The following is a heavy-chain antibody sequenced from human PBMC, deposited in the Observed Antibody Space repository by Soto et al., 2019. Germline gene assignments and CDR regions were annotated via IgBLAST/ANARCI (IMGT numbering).Heavy chain of an antibody. CDR2: IYYSGST. V-gene: IGHV4-59*01. Sequence: PSETLSLTCTVSGGSISSYYWSWIRQPPGKGLEWIGYIYYSGSTNYNPSLKSRVTISVDTSKNQFSLKLSSVTAADTAVYYCARVRLRYYGMDVWGQGTTVT. D-gene: IGHD4-17*01. J-gene: IGHJ6*02. CDR3: ARVRLRYYGMDV. CDR1: GGSISSYY.